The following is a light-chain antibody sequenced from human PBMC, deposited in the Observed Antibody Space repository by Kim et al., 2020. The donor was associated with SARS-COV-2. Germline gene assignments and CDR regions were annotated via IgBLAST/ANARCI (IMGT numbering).Light chain of an antibody. CDR1: QYVNSNY. V-gene: IGKV3-20*01. J-gene: IGKJ5*01. CDR2: GAS. CDR3: QQYGDLVT. Sequence: EIVLRQSPGTLSLSPGERATLSCMASQYVNSNYLAWSQHKPGQAPRLLIYGASSRATGVPDRFSGSGSGTDFTLTIARLEPEDFAVYYCQQYGDLVTFGQGTRLEIK.